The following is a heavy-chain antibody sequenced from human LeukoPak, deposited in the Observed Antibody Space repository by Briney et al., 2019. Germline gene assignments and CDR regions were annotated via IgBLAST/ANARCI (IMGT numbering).Heavy chain of an antibody. Sequence: ASVKVSCEASGGTFSSYAISWARQAPGQGLEWMGGIIPIFGTANYAQKFQGRVTITADESTSTAYMELSSLRSEDTAVYYCARASKQWLVPDYWGQGTLVTVSS. D-gene: IGHD6-19*01. J-gene: IGHJ4*02. CDR2: IIPIFGTA. V-gene: IGHV1-69*13. CDR3: ARASKQWLVPDY. CDR1: GGTFSSYA.